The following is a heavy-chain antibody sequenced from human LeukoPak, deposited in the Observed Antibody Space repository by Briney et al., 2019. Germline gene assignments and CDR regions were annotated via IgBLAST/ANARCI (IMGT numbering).Heavy chain of an antibody. CDR1: GFSLSYYA. J-gene: IGHJ4*02. CDR3: ALRDDSNQRDC. D-gene: IGHD2-2*01. Sequence: GGSLRLSCTPSGFSLSYYALTWVRQAPGKGLSWVSTVGDGGSFTRYAESVRGRFTISRDDAKNTLYLQMNSLRVEDTGFYYCALRDDSNQRDCWGQGTLATVSS. CDR2: VGDGGSFT. V-gene: IGHV3-23*01.